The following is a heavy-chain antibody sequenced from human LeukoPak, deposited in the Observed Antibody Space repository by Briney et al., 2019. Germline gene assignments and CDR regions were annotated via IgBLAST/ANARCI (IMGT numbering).Heavy chain of an antibody. CDR2: IYYSGST. D-gene: IGHD6-13*01. J-gene: IGHJ3*02. CDR1: GGSISSGGYY. V-gene: IGHV4-39*01. CDR3: ARPYSRKTLDAFDI. Sequence: IPSETLSLTCTVSGGSISSGGYYWGWIRQPPGKGLEWIGSIYYSGSTYYNPSLKSRVTISVDTSKNQFSLKLSSVTAADTAVYYCARPYSRKTLDAFDIWGQGTMVTVSS.